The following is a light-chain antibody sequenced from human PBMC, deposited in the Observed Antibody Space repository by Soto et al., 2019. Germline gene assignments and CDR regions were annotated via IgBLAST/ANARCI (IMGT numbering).Light chain of an antibody. Sequence: QTVVTQEPSLSVSPGGTVTLTCGLSSGSVSTSHYASWYQQTPGQTPRTLICNTDTRSSGVPERFSASILENRAALTITGAQADDECDYYCVLFMSSGISVFGGGTKLTVL. J-gene: IGLJ3*02. CDR3: VLFMSSGISV. CDR1: SGSVSTSHY. CDR2: NTD. V-gene: IGLV8-61*01.